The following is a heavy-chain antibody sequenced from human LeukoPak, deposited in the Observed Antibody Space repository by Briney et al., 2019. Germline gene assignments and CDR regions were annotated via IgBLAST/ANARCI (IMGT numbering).Heavy chain of an antibody. D-gene: IGHD6-19*01. V-gene: IGHV4-34*01. J-gene: IGHJ4*02. Sequence: PSETLSLTCTVSGGAISGYYWSWLRQPPGKGLEWIGEINHSGSTNYNPSLKSRVTISVDTSKNQFSLKLSSVTAADTAVYYCARGAQWLVDYWGQGTLVTVSS. CDR2: INHSGST. CDR1: GGAISGYY. CDR3: ARGAQWLVDY.